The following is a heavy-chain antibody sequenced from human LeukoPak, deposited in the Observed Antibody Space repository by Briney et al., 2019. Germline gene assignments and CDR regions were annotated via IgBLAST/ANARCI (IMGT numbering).Heavy chain of an antibody. V-gene: IGHV4-39*07. CDR1: GGSISSSSYY. Sequence: SETLSLTCTVSGGSISSSSYYWGWIRQPPGKGLEWIGSIYYSGSTYYNPSLKSRVTISVDTSKNQFSLKLSSVTAADTAVYYCARVSGSYVYNWFDPWGQGTLVTVSS. D-gene: IGHD1-26*01. CDR3: ARVSGSYVYNWFDP. J-gene: IGHJ5*02. CDR2: IYYSGST.